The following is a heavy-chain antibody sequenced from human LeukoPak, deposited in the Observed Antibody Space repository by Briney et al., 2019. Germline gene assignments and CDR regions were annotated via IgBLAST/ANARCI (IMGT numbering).Heavy chain of an antibody. J-gene: IGHJ2*01. D-gene: IGHD1-14*01. CDR2: INPISGDT. V-gene: IGHV1-2*02. Sequence: ASVNVSCKASGSPFIGSFLHWVRQAPGQGLEWMGWINPISGDTNSAQKFQGRLTMTRDPSKTTAYMELSGLRPDDTALYYCARDRGTMIAVFGIYLDLWGRGTPVTVSS. CDR1: GSPFIGSF. CDR3: ARDRGTMIAVFGIYLDL.